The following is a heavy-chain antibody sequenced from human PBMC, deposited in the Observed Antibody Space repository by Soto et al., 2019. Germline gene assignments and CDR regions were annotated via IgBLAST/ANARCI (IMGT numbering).Heavy chain of an antibody. D-gene: IGHD1-26*01. J-gene: IGHJ5*02. CDR2: IYYSGST. V-gene: IGHV4-31*03. Sequence: KTSETLSLTCTVSGGSISSGGYYWGWIRQHPGKGLEWIGYIYYSGSTYYNPSLKSRVTISVDTSKNQFSLKLSSVTAADTAVYYCARDRKVGANRVGWFDPWGQGTLVTVSS. CDR1: GGSISSGGYY. CDR3: ARDRKVGANRVGWFDP.